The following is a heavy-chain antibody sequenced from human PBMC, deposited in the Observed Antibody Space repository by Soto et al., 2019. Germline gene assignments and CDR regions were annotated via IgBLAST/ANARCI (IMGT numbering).Heavy chain of an antibody. Sequence: QVQLVQSGAEVKKPGSSVKVSCKASGGTFGSYAITWVRRAPGQGLEWLGGIIPILNSPAYAQKFQARVVITADEITNTAYMELNSLRFVDTAVYYCAREAPYCTSATCPKFYDMDVWGQGTTVTVAS. J-gene: IGHJ6*02. D-gene: IGHD2-2*01. V-gene: IGHV1-69*01. CDR3: AREAPYCTSATCPKFYDMDV. CDR1: GGTFGSYA. CDR2: IIPILNSP.